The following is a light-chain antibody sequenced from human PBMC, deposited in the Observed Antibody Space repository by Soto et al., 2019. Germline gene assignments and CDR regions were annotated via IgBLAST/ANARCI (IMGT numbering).Light chain of an antibody. J-gene: IGLJ2*01. CDR1: SSDVGAYNF. CDR2: DVS. CDR3: ASYTISDTLI. Sequence: QSALTQPASVSGSPGQSITISCTGTSSDVGAYNFVSWYQQYPGEAPKLMIYDVSNRPSGVSYRFSASKSGNTASLTISGLQAEDEADYYCASYTISDTLIFGGGTKLTVL. V-gene: IGLV2-14*01.